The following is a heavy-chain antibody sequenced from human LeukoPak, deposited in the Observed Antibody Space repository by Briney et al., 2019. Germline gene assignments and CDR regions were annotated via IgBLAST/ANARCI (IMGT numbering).Heavy chain of an antibody. D-gene: IGHD6-19*01. CDR1: GFTVSRNY. J-gene: IGHJ4*02. V-gene: IGHV3-53*01. Sequence: PGGSPRLSCAASGFTVSRNYMSWVRQAPGKGLEWVSVIYSGGSTYYADSVKGRFTISRDNSKNTLYLQMNSLRAEDTAVYYCARGVAGTSDGVDYWGQGTLVTVSS. CDR3: ARGVAGTSDGVDY. CDR2: IYSGGST.